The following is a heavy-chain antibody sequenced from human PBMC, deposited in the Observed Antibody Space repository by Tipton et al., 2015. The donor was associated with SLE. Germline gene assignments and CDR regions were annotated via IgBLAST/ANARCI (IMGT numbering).Heavy chain of an antibody. CDR3: ARVRVDTAMGVFDF. D-gene: IGHD5-18*01. V-gene: IGHV1-18*01. J-gene: IGHJ4*02. Sequence: QSGAEVKKPGSSVRVSCKASGGTFSNYAITWVRQAPGQGLEWMGWISTYNGNTNYAQKLQGRVTMTSDTSTSTAYMELRSLRSDDTAIYYCARVRVDTAMGVFDFWGQGTLVTVSS. CDR2: ISTYNGNT. CDR1: GGTFSNYA.